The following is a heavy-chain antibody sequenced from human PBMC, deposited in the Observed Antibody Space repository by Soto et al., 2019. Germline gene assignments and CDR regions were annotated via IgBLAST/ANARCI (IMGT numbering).Heavy chain of an antibody. CDR3: ARGATYYYDSSGYGPPRDY. J-gene: IGHJ4*02. V-gene: IGHV3-21*01. Sequence: GGSLRLSCAAPGFTFSSYSMNWVRQAPGKGLEWVSSISSSSSYIYYADSVKGRFTISRDNAKNSLYLQMNSLRAEDTAVYYCARGATYYYDSSGYGPPRDYWGQGTLVTVSS. D-gene: IGHD3-22*01. CDR2: ISSSSSYI. CDR1: GFTFSSYS.